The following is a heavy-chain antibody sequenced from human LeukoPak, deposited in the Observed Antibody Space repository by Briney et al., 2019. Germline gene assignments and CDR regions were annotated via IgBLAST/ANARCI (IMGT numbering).Heavy chain of an antibody. CDR2: VSRNGGRT. CDR3: ASDLRSGAYYYSYMDV. D-gene: IGHD3-3*01. V-gene: IGHV3-64*01. J-gene: IGHJ6*03. Sequence: GGSLRLSCEASGFDFSSYGMHWVRQAPGKGLEYVAAVSRNGGRTYYANSVKGRFTISRDNSRNTLYLQMGSLRPEDTALYYCASDLRSGAYYYSYMDVWGNGTTVVVSS. CDR1: GFDFSSYG.